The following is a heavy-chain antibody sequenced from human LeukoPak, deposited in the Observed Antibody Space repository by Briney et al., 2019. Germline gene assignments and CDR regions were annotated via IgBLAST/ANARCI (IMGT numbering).Heavy chain of an antibody. Sequence: PGGSLRLSCAASGFTFNKYAMSWVRQAPEKGLEWVSSLSGSGEKTYYADSVKGRFTISRDNSKNTLYLQMNSLRAEDTAVYYCARDADFYCSGGSCYGVGAFDIWGQGTMVTVSS. V-gene: IGHV3-23*01. CDR3: ARDADFYCSGGSCYGVGAFDI. J-gene: IGHJ3*02. D-gene: IGHD2-15*01. CDR2: LSGSGEKT. CDR1: GFTFNKYA.